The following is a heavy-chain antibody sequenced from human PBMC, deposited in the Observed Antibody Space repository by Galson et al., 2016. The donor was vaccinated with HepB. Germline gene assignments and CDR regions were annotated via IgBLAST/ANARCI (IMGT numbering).Heavy chain of an antibody. J-gene: IGHJ5*02. D-gene: IGHD3-3*01. V-gene: IGHV4-34*01. CDR3: ARGTYYDSATRFDP. CDR1: GGTFNGYY. CDR2: INHSGNT. Sequence: ETLSLTCAVFGGTFNGYYWTWIRQPPGKGLEWIGEINHSGNTNYNPSLKSRVNLSVDMSKKQFTLELTSATVADTAIYYCARGTYYDSATRFDPWGQGTPVTVAS.